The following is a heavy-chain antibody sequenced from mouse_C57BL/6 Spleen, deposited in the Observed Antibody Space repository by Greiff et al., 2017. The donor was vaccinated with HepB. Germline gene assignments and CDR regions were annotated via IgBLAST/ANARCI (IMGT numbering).Heavy chain of an antibody. J-gene: IGHJ1*03. CDR3: SRERFITTVVDYWYFDV. V-gene: IGHV5-16*01. Sequence: EVQGVESEGGLVQPGSSMKLSCTASGFTFSDYYMAWVRQVPEKGLEWVANINYDGSSTYYLDSLKSRFIISRDNAKNILYLQMSSLKYENTATYDCSRERFITTVVDYWYFDVWGTGTTVTVSS. CDR2: INYDGSST. CDR1: GFTFSDYY. D-gene: IGHD1-1*01.